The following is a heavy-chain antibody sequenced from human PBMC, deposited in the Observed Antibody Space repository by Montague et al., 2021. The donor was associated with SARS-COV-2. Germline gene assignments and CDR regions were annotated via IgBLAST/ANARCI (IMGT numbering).Heavy chain of an antibody. CDR3: AREAWFGDKTSASEYYGMDV. Sequence: SESLSLTCTVSGGSISSYYWSWIRQSAGKGLEWIGRIYTSGSTNYNPSLKSRVTMSVDTSKNQFSLKLSSVTAADTAVYYCAREAWFGDKTSASEYYGMDVWGQGTTVTVYS. J-gene: IGHJ6*02. CDR2: IYTSGST. V-gene: IGHV4-4*07. CDR1: GGSISSYY. D-gene: IGHD3-10*01.